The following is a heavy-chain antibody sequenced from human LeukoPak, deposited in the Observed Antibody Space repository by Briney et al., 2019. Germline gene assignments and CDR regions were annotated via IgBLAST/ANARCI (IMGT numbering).Heavy chain of an antibody. CDR1: GGSFSGYD. Sequence: SETLSLTCAVYGGSFSGYDWSWIRQPPGKGLEWTGEINHSGSTNYNPSLKSRVTISVDTSKNQFSLKLSSVTAADTAVYYCARPYCSSTSCYGWFDPWGQGTLVTVSS. CDR2: INHSGST. J-gene: IGHJ5*02. V-gene: IGHV4-34*01. CDR3: ARPYCSSTSCYGWFDP. D-gene: IGHD2-2*01.